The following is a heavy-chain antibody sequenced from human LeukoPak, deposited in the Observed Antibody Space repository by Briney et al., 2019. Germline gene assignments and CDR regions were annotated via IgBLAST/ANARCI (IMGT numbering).Heavy chain of an antibody. V-gene: IGHV4-34*01. J-gene: IGHJ4*02. CDR1: GGSFSGYY. CDR3: AKDRHDILTGSDY. Sequence: SETLSLTCAVYGGSFSGYYWSWIRQPPGKGLEWIGEINHSGSTNYNPSLKSRVTISVDTSKNQFSLKLSSVTAADTAVYYCAKDRHDILTGSDYWGQGTLVTVSS. D-gene: IGHD3-9*01. CDR2: INHSGST.